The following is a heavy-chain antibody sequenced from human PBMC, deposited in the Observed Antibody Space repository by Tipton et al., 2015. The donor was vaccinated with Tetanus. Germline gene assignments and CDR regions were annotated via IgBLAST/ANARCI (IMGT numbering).Heavy chain of an antibody. CDR2: VYFSGDT. CDR1: GVSIADNTNY. Sequence: GLVKPSGTLSLTCTVSGVSIADNTNYWGWVRQPPGKGLEWIGSVYFSGDTYSDPSLKSRVTISVDTSSNQFSLRLGSVTAADTAVYYCARHNSGYFTFFDYWSQGTLVTVSS. D-gene: IGHD3-3*01. CDR3: ARHNSGYFTFFDY. J-gene: IGHJ4*02. V-gene: IGHV4-39*01.